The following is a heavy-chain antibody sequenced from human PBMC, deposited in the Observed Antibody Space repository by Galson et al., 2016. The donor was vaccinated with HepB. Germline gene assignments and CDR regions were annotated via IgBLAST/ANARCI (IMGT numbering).Heavy chain of an antibody. J-gene: IGHJ4*02. D-gene: IGHD5-24*01. V-gene: IGHV1-69*01. CDR3: ARVTGYSFDN. CDR1: GDTFNNFA. CDR2: IILIFGKT. Sequence: SCKASGDTFNNFALNWVRQAPGHGLEWLGGIILIFGKTNYAQKFQGRVTITADQSTRTVYMEMSSLRAEDTAVYFCARVTGYSFDNWGQGTLVTVSS.